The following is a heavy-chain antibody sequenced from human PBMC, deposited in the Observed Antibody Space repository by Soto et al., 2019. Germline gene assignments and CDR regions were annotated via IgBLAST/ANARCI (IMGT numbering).Heavy chain of an antibody. CDR1: GYTFTNHG. V-gene: IGHV1-18*04. J-gene: IGHJ3*02. Sequence: ASVKVSCKTSGYTFTNHGINWVRQAPGQGLERMGWINPYNGNTNYAQKLQGRVTLTTDTSTSTAYMDLRSLTSDDTAVYYCARDRVAGIWGDAFDIWGQGTMVT. CDR2: INPYNGNT. CDR3: ARDRVAGIWGDAFDI. D-gene: IGHD3-16*01.